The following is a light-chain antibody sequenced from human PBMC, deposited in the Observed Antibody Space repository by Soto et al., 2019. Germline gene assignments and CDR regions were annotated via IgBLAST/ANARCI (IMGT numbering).Light chain of an antibody. J-gene: IGKJ5*01. V-gene: IGKV3-11*01. CDR3: QRGDT. Sequence: EIVLTQSPATLSLSPGERATLSCRARQSVSSNLAWYQQKPGQAPRLLIYEASNRATGIPARFSGSGSGTDFTLTISRLEPEDFAVYYCQRGDTFGQGTRLEIK. CDR2: EAS. CDR1: QSVSSN.